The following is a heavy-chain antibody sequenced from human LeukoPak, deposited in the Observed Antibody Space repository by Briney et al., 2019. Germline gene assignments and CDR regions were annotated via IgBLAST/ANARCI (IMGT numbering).Heavy chain of an antibody. D-gene: IGHD1-26*01. Sequence: SETLSLTCTVSGGSISSSSYYWGWIRQPPGKGLEWIGSIYYSGSTYYNPSLKSRVTISVDTSKNQFSLKLSSVTAADTAVYYCARGVGATTTADWFDPWGQGTLVTVSS. CDR2: IYYSGST. CDR1: GGSISSSSYY. V-gene: IGHV4-39*07. CDR3: ARGVGATTTADWFDP. J-gene: IGHJ5*02.